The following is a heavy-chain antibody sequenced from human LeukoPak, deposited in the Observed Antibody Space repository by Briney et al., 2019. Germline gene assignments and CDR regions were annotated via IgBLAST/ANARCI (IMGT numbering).Heavy chain of an antibody. V-gene: IGHV3-48*01. CDR3: ARGSYSSSNYFDY. J-gene: IGHJ4*02. Sequence: GGSLRLSCAASGFTFSSYSMNSVRQAPGKGLEWVSYISSTGSTIYYADSVGGRFTISRDNAKNSLYLQMNSLRAEDTAVYYCARGSYSSSNYFDYWGQGTLVTVSS. CDR1: GFTFSSYS. CDR2: ISSTGSTI. D-gene: IGHD6-6*01.